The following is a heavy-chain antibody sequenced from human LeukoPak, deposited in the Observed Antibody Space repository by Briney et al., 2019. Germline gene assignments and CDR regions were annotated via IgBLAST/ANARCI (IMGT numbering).Heavy chain of an antibody. J-gene: IGHJ4*02. CDR1: GYTFTGYY. CDR2: INPNSGGT. V-gene: IGHV1-2*02. Sequence: DSVKVSCKASGYTFTGYYMHWVRQAPGQGLEWMGWINPNSGGTNYAQKFQGRVTMTRDTSISTAYMELSRLRSDDTAVYYCARSLDYYDSSGYYYYFDYWGQGTLVTVSS. D-gene: IGHD3-22*01. CDR3: ARSLDYYDSSGYYYYFDY.